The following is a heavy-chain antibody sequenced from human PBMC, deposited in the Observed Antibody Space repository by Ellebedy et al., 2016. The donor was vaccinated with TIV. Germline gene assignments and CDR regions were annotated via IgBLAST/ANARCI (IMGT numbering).Heavy chain of an antibody. D-gene: IGHD6-19*01. CDR1: GGTFSSYA. J-gene: IGHJ6*02. CDR3: ARSRLKVAGTHPNYYGMDV. V-gene: IGHV1-69*06. Sequence: SVKVSCXASGGTFSSYAISWVRQAPGQGLEWMGGIIPIFGTANYAQKFQGRVTITADKSTSTAYMELSSLRSEDTAVYYCARSRLKVAGTHPNYYGMDVWGQGTTVTVSS. CDR2: IIPIFGTA.